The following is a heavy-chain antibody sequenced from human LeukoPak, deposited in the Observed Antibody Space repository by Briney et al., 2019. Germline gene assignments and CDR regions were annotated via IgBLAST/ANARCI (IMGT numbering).Heavy chain of an antibody. V-gene: IGHV3-7*01. CDR2: IRQDGGEK. D-gene: IGHD3-22*01. CDR3: TRDGSDSSGHYYDYFDY. J-gene: IGHJ4*02. Sequence: GGSLRLSCIGSGFTFSTYWMSWVRQAPGKGLEWVANIRQDGGEKYYVDSVKGRFSISRDDARNSLYLQMNRLTAEDTAVYYCTRDGSDSSGHYYDYFDYWGQGTLVTVSS. CDR1: GFTFSTYW.